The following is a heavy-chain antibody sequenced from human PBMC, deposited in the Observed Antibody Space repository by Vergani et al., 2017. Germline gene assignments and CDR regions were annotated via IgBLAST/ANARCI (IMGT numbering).Heavy chain of an antibody. CDR3: VRRTDGCRGAVCYSAPVYMDV. D-gene: IGHD2-21*01. V-gene: IGHV1-2*02. CDR1: GYIFTDYY. J-gene: IGHJ6*03. Sequence: QVQLVQSGSEVKKPGAPMKVSCKASGYIFTDYYIHWVRQAPGQGPEWMGWIDTKSGDTSYAQQFQGRVTMTRVPSLRSAYMDLGRLTSDDSAVYYCVRRTDGCRGAVCYSAPVYMDVWGEGTTVTVSS. CDR2: IDTKSGDT.